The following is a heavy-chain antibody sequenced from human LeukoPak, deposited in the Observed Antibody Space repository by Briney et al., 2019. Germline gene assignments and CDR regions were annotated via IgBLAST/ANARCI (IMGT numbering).Heavy chain of an antibody. J-gene: IGHJ4*02. CDR1: GFTFDDYA. CDR2: ISWNSGSI. Sequence: PGGSLRLSCAASGFTFDDYAMHWVRQAPGKGLEWVSGISWNSGSIGYADSVKGRFTISRDNAKNSLYLQMNSLRAEDTALYYCAKDAGYSSGWILDYWGQGTLVTVSS. V-gene: IGHV3-9*01. CDR3: AKDAGYSSGWILDY. D-gene: IGHD6-19*01.